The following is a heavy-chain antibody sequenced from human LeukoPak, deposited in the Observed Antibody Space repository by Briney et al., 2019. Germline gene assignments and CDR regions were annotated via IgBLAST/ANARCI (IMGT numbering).Heavy chain of an antibody. D-gene: IGHD1-26*01. V-gene: IGHV4-34*01. Sequence: ASETLSLTCAVYGGSFSGYYWSWIRQPPGKGLEWIGEINHSGSTNYNPSLKSRVTISVDTSRNQFSLKLSSVTAADTAVYYCARAGKGSFDYWGQGTLVTVSS. CDR2: INHSGST. CDR3: ARAGKGSFDY. CDR1: GGSFSGYY. J-gene: IGHJ4*02.